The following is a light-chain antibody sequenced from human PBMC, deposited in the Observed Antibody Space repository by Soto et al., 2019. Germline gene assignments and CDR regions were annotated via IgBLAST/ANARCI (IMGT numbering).Light chain of an antibody. J-gene: IGLJ3*02. V-gene: IGLV1-51*02. Sequence: QSVLTQPPSVSAAPGQKVTISCSGSSSNIGNNYVSWYQQLPGTAPKLLIYENNKRPSGTPDRFSGSKSGTSATLGITGLQTGDEADYYCGTWDSSLSAGVFGGGTKLT. CDR3: GTWDSSLSAGV. CDR1: SSNIGNNY. CDR2: ENN.